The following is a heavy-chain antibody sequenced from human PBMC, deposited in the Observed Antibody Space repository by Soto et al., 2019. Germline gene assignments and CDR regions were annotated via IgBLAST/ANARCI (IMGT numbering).Heavy chain of an antibody. CDR3: ARRARTATTNWGAFDV. D-gene: IGHD1-7*01. V-gene: IGHV3-23*01. Sequence: EVQLLESGGGLVQPGGSLRLSCAASGFTFNTYVMNWVRQAPGKGLEWVSTISYSADKTHYADSVKGRFTISRDISRDTLFLQMNSLRSDVAAVYYCARRARTATTNWGAFDVWGQGTMVTVSS. CDR1: GFTFNTYV. J-gene: IGHJ3*01. CDR2: ISYSADKT.